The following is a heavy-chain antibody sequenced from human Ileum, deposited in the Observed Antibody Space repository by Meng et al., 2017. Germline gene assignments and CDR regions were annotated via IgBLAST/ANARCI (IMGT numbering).Heavy chain of an antibody. CDR2: INHSGSS. D-gene: IGHD6-13*01. J-gene: IGHJ1*01. CDR3: ARPAGYSSDWYKYFQH. CDR1: GGSFSGYY. Sequence: QVRLQQWGAGLLKPSETLSLTCAVYGGSFSGYYWSWVRQSPGKGLEWIAEINHSGSSNHNPSFQSRVTISVDRPRNQFSLKLSSVTAADTGVYYCARPAGYSSDWYKYFQHWGQGTLVTVSS. V-gene: IGHV4-34*02.